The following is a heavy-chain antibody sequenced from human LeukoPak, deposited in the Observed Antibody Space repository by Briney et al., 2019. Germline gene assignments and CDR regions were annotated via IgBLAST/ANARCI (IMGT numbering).Heavy chain of an antibody. V-gene: IGHV3-33*01. Sequence: GGSLRLSCAASEFTFSSYGMHWVRQAPGKGLEWVAVIWYDGSNKYYADSVKGRFTISRDNSKNALYLQMNSLRVEDTAVYYCARGGYCSGGNCRNYYYYYGMDVWGQGTTVTVSS. CDR1: EFTFSSYG. J-gene: IGHJ6*02. CDR2: IWYDGSNK. CDR3: ARGGYCSGGNCRNYYYYYGMDV. D-gene: IGHD2-15*01.